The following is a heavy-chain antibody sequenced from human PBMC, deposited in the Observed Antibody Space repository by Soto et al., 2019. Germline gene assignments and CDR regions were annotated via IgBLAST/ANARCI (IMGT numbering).Heavy chain of an antibody. Sequence: EVQLVQSGAEVKKPGESLKISCKGSGYSFTSYWIGWVRQMPGKGLEWMGIIYPGDSDTRYSPSFQGQVTISADKSISTAYLQWSSLKASDTAMYYCARAPVWGSYRYYYYGMDVWGQGTTVTVSS. V-gene: IGHV5-51*01. CDR3: ARAPVWGSYRYYYYGMDV. CDR2: IYPGDSDT. D-gene: IGHD3-16*02. J-gene: IGHJ6*02. CDR1: GYSFTSYW.